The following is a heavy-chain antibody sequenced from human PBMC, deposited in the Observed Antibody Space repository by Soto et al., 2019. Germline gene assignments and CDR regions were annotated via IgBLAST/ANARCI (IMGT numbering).Heavy chain of an antibody. D-gene: IGHD6-6*01. Sequence: PRGSLRLSCAASGLTFSPYAMHWVRQAPGQGLEWVADISHDGRIKYYADSVKGRFTFSRDNSKNTLFLQINRLRVEDTAVSYCARDGTQLSARLFFDYWGQGTLVTVSS. CDR1: GLTFSPYA. V-gene: IGHV3-30*04. CDR3: ARDGTQLSARLFFDY. CDR2: ISHDGRIK. J-gene: IGHJ4*02.